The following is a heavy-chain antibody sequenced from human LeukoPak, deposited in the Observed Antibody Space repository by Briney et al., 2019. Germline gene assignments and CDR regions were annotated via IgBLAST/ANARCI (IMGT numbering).Heavy chain of an antibody. J-gene: IGHJ4*02. CDR1: GFTFSSYS. V-gene: IGHV3-21*01. CDR3: ARGRKNIAVAGSRFDY. Sequence: GGSLRLSCAASGFTFSSYSMNWVRQAPGKGLEWVSSISSSSSYIYYADSVKGRFTISRDNAKNSLYLQMNSLRAADTAVYYCARGRKNIAVAGSRFDYWGQGTLVTVSS. CDR2: ISSSSSYI. D-gene: IGHD6-19*01.